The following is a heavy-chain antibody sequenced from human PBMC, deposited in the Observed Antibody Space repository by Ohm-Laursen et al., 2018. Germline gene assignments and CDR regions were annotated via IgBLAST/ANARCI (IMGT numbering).Heavy chain of an antibody. V-gene: IGHV3-23*01. CDR2: IRSSGGST. J-gene: IGHJ4*02. D-gene: IGHD1-26*01. CDR1: GYACCIGD. Sequence: SLRLSCTASGYACCIGDKSWIRQAPGPGKERVSIIRSSGGSTYYADSVNSRFTITRDNSKNTLFLQMNSLRAEDTAVYYCAKDALGAGDYWGQGTLVTLSS. CDR3: AKDALGAGDY.